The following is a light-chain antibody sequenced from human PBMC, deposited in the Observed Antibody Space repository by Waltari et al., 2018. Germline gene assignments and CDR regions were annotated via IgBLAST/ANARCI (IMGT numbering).Light chain of an antibody. V-gene: IGLV6-57*01. J-gene: IGLJ1*01. CDR3: QSYDLITPCV. CDR1: SGNIATQP. CDR2: NDD. Sequence: NFILAQPHSVSVSPGKTVTISCTRSSGNIATQPVHWSQQRPGSSPTVVIYNDDRRASGVPDRFSGSIDPSSNSASLTISGLKIEDEADYYCQSYDLITPCVFGDGTRVTVL.